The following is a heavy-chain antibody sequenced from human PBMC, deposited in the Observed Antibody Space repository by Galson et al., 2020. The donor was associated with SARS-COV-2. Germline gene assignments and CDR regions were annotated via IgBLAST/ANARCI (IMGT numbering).Heavy chain of an antibody. CDR3: AKRLAAAMGCDYYVMYV. V-gene: IGHV4-4*02. CDR2: IYHSRSN. CDR1: GGSISSSNW. Sequence: SETLSLTCAVSGGSISSSNWSCCVRPPPGKRQGWIEKIYHSRSNNYNPSLKSRVTISVDTSKNHFSLKLSTVTAADTAVYYCAKRLAAAMGCDYYVMYVWGQGTPVPVS. J-gene: IGHJ6*02. D-gene: IGHD2-2*01.